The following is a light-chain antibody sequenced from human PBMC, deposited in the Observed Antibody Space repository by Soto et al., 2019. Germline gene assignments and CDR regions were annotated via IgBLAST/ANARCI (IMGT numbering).Light chain of an antibody. CDR1: YDISSS. J-gene: IGKJ2*01. V-gene: IGKV1-9*01. Sequence: DIQLTQSPSFLSASVEDRVTISCRASYDISSSLAWYQQEPGKPPKLLIYDSSTLQTGVPSRFTGSGSGRKFTLTISGLQVVDVATYFCQQLSHYPYTFGQGTKLEI. CDR3: QQLSHYPYT. CDR2: DSS.